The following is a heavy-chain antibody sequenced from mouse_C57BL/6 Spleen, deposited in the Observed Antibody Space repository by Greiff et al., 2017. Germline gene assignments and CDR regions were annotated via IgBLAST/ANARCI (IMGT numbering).Heavy chain of an antibody. CDR2: IYPNSGST. CDR1: GYTFTSYW. D-gene: IGHD2-4*01. CDR3: APYDYDAWFAY. Sequence: QVQLQQPGAELVKPGASVKLSCKASGYTFTSYWMHWVKQRPGQGLEWIGMIYPNSGSTNYNEKFKSKATLTVDKSSSTAYMQLSSLTSEDSAVYYCAPYDYDAWFAYWGQGTLVTVSA. V-gene: IGHV1-64*01. J-gene: IGHJ3*01.